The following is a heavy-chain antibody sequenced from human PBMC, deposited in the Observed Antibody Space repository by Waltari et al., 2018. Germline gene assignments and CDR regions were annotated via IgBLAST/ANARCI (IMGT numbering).Heavy chain of an antibody. CDR3: AKGVGSYSSSSPDY. V-gene: IGHV3-23*04. D-gene: IGHD6-13*01. J-gene: IGHJ4*02. Sequence: EVQLVESGGGLVQPGGSLRLSCAASGFTFSSYAMSWVRQAPGKGREWVSAIRGSGGSTYYADSVKGRFTISRDNSKNTLYLQMNSLRAEDTAVYYCAKGVGSYSSSSPDYWGQGTLVTVSS. CDR2: IRGSGGST. CDR1: GFTFSSYA.